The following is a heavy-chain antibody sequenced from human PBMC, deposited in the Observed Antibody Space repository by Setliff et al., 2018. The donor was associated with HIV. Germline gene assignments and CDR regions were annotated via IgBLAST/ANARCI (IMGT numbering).Heavy chain of an antibody. CDR1: GFTFSTYA. J-gene: IGHJ5*02. V-gene: IGHV3-23*01. Sequence: GSLRLSCAASGFTFSTYAMSWVRQAPGKGLEWVSAISGSGSSTYYADSVKGRFTISRDNSKNTLYLQMNSLRADDTAVYYCARGKYSSGWYRWFDPWGQGTLVTV. D-gene: IGHD6-19*01. CDR2: ISGSGSST. CDR3: ARGKYSSGWYRWFDP.